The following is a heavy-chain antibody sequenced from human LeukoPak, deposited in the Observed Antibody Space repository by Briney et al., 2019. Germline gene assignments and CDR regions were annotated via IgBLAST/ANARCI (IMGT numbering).Heavy chain of an antibody. D-gene: IGHD6-6*01. Sequence: GGSLRLSCAASGFTFSSYEMNWVRQAPGKGLEWVSYISSSGSTIYYADSVKGRFTISRDNAKNSLYLQMNSLRAEDTAVYYCARDRGVAARLFDYWGQGTLVTVSS. CDR3: ARDRGVAARLFDY. J-gene: IGHJ4*02. CDR2: ISSSGSTI. V-gene: IGHV3-48*03. CDR1: GFTFSSYE.